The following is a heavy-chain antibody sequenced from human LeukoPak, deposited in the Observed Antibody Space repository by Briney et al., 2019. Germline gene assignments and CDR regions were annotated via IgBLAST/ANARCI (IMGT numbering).Heavy chain of an antibody. CDR1: GGSISSYY. Sequence: SETLSLTCTVSGGSISSYYWSWVRQPPGKGLEWIGYIYYSGSTNYNPSLKSRVTISVDTSKNQFSLKLSSVTAADTAVYYCARTTGDWFDPWGQGTLVTVSS. V-gene: IGHV4-59*01. J-gene: IGHJ5*02. CDR2: IYYSGST. CDR3: ARTTGDWFDP. D-gene: IGHD4-17*01.